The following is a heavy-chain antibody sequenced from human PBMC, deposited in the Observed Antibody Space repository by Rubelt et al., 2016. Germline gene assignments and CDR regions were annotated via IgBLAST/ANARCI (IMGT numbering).Heavy chain of an antibody. Sequence: SGVGVGWIRQPPGKALEWLALIYWDNDKRYSPSLKSRLTITKDTSKNQVVLTMTNMDPVDTATYYCARMGIAVAGTWFDPWGQGTLVTVSS. CDR1: SGVG. D-gene: IGHD6-19*01. V-gene: IGHV2-5*02. CDR3: ARMGIAVAGTWFDP. J-gene: IGHJ5*02. CDR2: IYWDNDK.